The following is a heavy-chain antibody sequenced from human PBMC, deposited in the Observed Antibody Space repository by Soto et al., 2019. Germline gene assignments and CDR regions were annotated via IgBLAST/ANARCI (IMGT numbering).Heavy chain of an antibody. J-gene: IGHJ4*02. V-gene: IGHV4-59*01. D-gene: IGHD2-21*01. Sequence: SETLSLTCTVSAGSIRSYYWSWIRQPPGKGLEWIGYIYYSGSTNYNPSLKSRVTISVDTSKNQFSLKLSSVTAADTAVYYCARRPCAMWSPRARENLFYCWGQRTLDIVSS. CDR3: ARRPCAMWSPRARENLFYC. CDR2: IYYSGST. CDR1: AGSIRSYY.